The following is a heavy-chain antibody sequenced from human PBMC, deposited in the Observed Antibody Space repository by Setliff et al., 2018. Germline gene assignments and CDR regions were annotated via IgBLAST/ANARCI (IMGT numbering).Heavy chain of an antibody. V-gene: IGHV4-39*07. J-gene: IGHJ6*03. Sequence: SETLSLTCTVSGGSISSSSYYWGWIRQPPGKGLEWIGSIYYSGSTNYNPSLKSRVTISVDTSKNQFSLKLSSVTAADTAVYYCAREKMATNYYYYYMDVWGKGTTVTVSS. CDR3: AREKMATNYYYYYMDV. D-gene: IGHD5-12*01. CDR1: GGSISSSSYY. CDR2: IYYSGST.